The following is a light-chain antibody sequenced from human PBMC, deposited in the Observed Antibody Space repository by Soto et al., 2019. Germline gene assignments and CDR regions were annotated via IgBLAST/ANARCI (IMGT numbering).Light chain of an antibody. CDR3: QQYDSYWT. J-gene: IGKJ1*01. CDR1: QSISGW. Sequence: DIQMTQYPSTLYAYVGDRVTITCRASQSISGWLAWYQQKPGKAPKLLIYEASSLKSGVPSRFSGSGSGTEFTLTISSLQPDDFATYYCQQYDSYWTFGQGTKGDIK. CDR2: EAS. V-gene: IGKV1-5*03.